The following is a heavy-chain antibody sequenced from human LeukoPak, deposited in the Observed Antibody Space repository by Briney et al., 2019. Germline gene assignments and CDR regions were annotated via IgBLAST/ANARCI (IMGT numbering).Heavy chain of an antibody. Sequence: HAGGSLRHSCWGSGFPFSSHWMQWGPRGPGKGLVKVSRYNCDGRGTSYATSEKGRIIIARDNANDTLYLQTDSMRPDDPAVYYCARAADSYDSSGHHTPPGYWGQGTRVTVSA. J-gene: IGHJ4*02. D-gene: IGHD3-22*01. V-gene: IGHV3-74*01. CDR2: YNCDGRGT. CDR3: ARAADSYDSSGHHTPPGY. CDR1: GFPFSSHW.